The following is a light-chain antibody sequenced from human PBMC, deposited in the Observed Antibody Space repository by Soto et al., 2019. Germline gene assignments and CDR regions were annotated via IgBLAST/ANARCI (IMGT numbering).Light chain of an antibody. J-gene: IGKJ1*01. Sequence: DMQMTPSPSTLSASLRDGFTMTDRASQFVSSFLGWYQQKPGKVPKLLIFDVSILASGVPSRFSGSGSGTEFTLTISSLQPEDFATYSCQQYYISWSFGQGTKVDIK. V-gene: IGKV1-5*01. CDR1: QFVSSF. CDR3: QQYYISWS. CDR2: DVS.